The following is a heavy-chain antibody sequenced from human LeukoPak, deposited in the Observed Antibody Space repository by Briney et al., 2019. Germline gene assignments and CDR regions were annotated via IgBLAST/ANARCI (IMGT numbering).Heavy chain of an antibody. J-gene: IGHJ4*02. CDR1: GGSISSYY. CDR2: IYYSGST. Sequence: PSETLSLTCTVSGGSISSYYWSWIRQPPGKGLEWIGYIYYSGSTNYNPSLKSRDTISVDTSKNQFSLKLSSVTAADTAVYYCARGDILTGYYFGYWGQGTLVTVSS. CDR3: ARGDILTGYYFGY. V-gene: IGHV4-59*08. D-gene: IGHD3-9*01.